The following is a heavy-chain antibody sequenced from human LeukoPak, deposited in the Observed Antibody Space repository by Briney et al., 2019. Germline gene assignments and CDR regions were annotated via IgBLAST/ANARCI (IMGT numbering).Heavy chain of an antibody. CDR2: IYPGDSDT. CDR1: GYSFTSYW. J-gene: IGHJ3*02. D-gene: IGHD3-22*01. CDR3: ARDHDSSGDALDI. Sequence: GESLKISCKGSGYSFTSYWIGWVRQMPGKGLEWMGIIYPGDSDTRYSPSFQGQVTISADKSISTAYLQWSSLKASDTAMYYCARDHDSSGDALDIWGQGTMVTVSS. V-gene: IGHV5-51*01.